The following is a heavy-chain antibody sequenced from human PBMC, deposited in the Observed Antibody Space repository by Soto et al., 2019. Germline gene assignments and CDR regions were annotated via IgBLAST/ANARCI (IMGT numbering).Heavy chain of an antibody. V-gene: IGHV3-21*01. CDR3: ARTIIVGAFDS. J-gene: IGHJ5*01. Sequence: PGGSLRLSCVASGFTLSSNSMTWVRQAPGKGLEWVASISSSGSYTHYADSVKGRFTISRGNANKSLYLQMNSLRAEDTAVYHCARTIIVGAFDSWGQGTLVTVS. D-gene: IGHD2-21*01. CDR1: GFTLSSNS. CDR2: ISSSGSYT.